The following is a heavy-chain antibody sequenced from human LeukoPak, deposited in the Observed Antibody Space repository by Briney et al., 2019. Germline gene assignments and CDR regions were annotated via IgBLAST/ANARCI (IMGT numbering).Heavy chain of an antibody. D-gene: IGHD1-1*01. CDR1: GTSFSDYY. V-gene: IGHV4-34*01. CDR3: AREPRTGTSIDY. J-gene: IGHJ4*02. Sequence: SETLSLTCAVYGTSFSDYYWSWIRQPPGKGPEWIGEINHSRRTNYNPSLKSRVTISIDTSKKQISLKLSSVTAADTAVYYCAREPRTGTSIDYWGQGTLVIISS. CDR2: INHSRRT.